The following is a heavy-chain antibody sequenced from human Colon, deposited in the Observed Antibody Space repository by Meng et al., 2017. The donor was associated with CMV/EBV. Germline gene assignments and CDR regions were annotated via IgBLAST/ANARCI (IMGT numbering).Heavy chain of an antibody. CDR1: GFSVSDAW. Sequence: GFSVSDAWMNWVRQATGKGLGWVGNIRRRYGGYRAEYAANVKGKFSISRDDSENTLYLQMNSLKAEDTAVYYCTSEGDIAAAKFHWGQGSLVTVSS. D-gene: IGHD6-13*01. CDR3: TSEGDIAAAKFH. CDR2: IRRRYGGYRA. V-gene: IGHV3-15*07. J-gene: IGHJ4*02.